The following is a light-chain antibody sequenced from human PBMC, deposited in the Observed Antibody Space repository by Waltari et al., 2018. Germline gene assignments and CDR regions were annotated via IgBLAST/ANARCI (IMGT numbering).Light chain of an antibody. V-gene: IGLV2-23*01. J-gene: IGLJ3*02. Sequence: WYQHHPGKAPKLMIYEDIQLPSGVSNRFSGSKSGNNASLAISGLQEEDGADYYFCSYAGSAIWVFGGGTKLTVL. CDR2: EDI. CDR3: CSYAGSAIWV.